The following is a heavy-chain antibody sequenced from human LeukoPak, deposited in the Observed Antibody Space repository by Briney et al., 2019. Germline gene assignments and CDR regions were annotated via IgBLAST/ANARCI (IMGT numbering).Heavy chain of an antibody. CDR2: IYYSGRT. J-gene: IGHJ5*02. CDR3: ARDVGSGYSSS. D-gene: IGHD6-13*01. V-gene: IGHV4-59*01. Sequence: WICYIYYSGRTYYNPSLKSRVTISVDTSKNQFSLRLSSVTAADTAVYYCARDVGSGYSSSWGQGTLVTVSS.